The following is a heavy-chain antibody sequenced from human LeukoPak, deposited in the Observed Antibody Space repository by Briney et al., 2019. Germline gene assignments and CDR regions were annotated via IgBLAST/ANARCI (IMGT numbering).Heavy chain of an antibody. V-gene: IGHV1-3*01. D-gene: IGHD1-1*01. Sequence: ASVKVSCKASGYTFTSYAMHWVRQAPGQRLEWMGWINAGNGNTKYSQKFQGRVTITRDTSASTAYMELSSLRSEDTAVYYCARSNLEKGYYYYGMDVWGQGTTVTVSS. CDR1: GYTFTSYA. CDR3: ARSNLEKGYYYYGMDV. CDR2: INAGNGNT. J-gene: IGHJ6*02.